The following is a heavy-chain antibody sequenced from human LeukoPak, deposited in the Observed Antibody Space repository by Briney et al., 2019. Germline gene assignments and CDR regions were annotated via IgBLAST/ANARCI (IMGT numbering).Heavy chain of an antibody. J-gene: IGHJ4*02. V-gene: IGHV1-2*02. D-gene: IGHD5-24*01. Sequence: ASVKVSCKASGYTFNGYYMHWVRQAPGHGLEWMGRINPNSGSTDYAQKFQGRVTMTSDTSISTAYMELSSLRSDDTAVYYCARDPPVVEIATRISDYWGQGTLVTVSS. CDR1: GYTFNGYY. CDR3: ARDPPVVEIATRISDY. CDR2: INPNSGST.